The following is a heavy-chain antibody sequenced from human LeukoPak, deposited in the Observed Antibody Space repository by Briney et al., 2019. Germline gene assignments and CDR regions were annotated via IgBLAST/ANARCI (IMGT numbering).Heavy chain of an antibody. CDR3: ARDSTTVGARWFDP. CDR2: VYYCGST. Sequence: SETLTLTCTVSGVSLSGFYWSWIRQPPGKGLEWIGYVYYCGSTTYNASLKSRVTIAVDTSKNQFSLRLGSVTAADTAVYYCARDSTTVGARWFDPWGQGTLVTVSS. J-gene: IGHJ5*02. D-gene: IGHD4-23*01. CDR1: GVSLSGFY. V-gene: IGHV4-59*01.